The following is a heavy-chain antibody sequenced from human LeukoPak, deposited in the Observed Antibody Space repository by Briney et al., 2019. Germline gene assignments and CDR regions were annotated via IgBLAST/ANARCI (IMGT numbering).Heavy chain of an antibody. CDR1: GYTFTVYY. CDR3: AREEVIAAAGPTLDY. D-gene: IGHD6-13*01. CDR2: INPNSGGT. J-gene: IGHJ4*02. V-gene: IGHV1-2*02. Sequence: GASVKVSCKASGYTFTVYYMHWVRQAPGQGLERMRWINPNSGGTNYAQTFQGRVTMTRDTSISTAYMELSRLRSDDTAVFYCAREEVIAAAGPTLDYWGQGALVTVSS.